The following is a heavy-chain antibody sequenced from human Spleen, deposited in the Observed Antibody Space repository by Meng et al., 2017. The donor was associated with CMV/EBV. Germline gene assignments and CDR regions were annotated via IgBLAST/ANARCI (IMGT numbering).Heavy chain of an antibody. CDR3: ARLGYCSSTSCYTGWFDP. CDR1: GGSISSSSYY. Sequence: SETLSLTCTVSGGSISSSSYYWGRIRQPPGKGLEWIGSIYYSGSTYYNPSLKSRVTISVDTTKNQFSLKLSSVTAADTAVYYCARLGYCSSTSCYTGWFDPWGQGTLVTVSS. D-gene: IGHD2-2*02. V-gene: IGHV4-39*07. CDR2: IYYSGST. J-gene: IGHJ5*02.